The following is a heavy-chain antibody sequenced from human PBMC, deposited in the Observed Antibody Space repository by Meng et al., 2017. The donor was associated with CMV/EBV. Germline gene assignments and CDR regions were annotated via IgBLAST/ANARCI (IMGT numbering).Heavy chain of an antibody. CDR1: GYTFTSYD. V-gene: IGHV1-8*03. D-gene: IGHD2-2*03. CDR2: MNPNSGNT. CDR3: ARRVDIVVVPATMYYYYGMDV. J-gene: IGHJ6*02. Sequence: ASVKVSCQASGYTFTSYDINWVRQATGQGLEWMGWMNPNSGNTGYAQEFQGRVTITRNTSISTAYVELSSLRSEDTAVYYCARRVDIVVVPATMYYYYGMDVWGQGTTVTVSS.